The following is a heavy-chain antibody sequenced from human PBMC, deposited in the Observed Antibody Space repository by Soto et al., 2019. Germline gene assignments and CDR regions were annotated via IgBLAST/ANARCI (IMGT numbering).Heavy chain of an antibody. CDR1: GGSISSSSYY. D-gene: IGHD3-22*01. V-gene: IGHV4-39*01. Sequence: PSETLSLTCTVSGGSISSSSYYWGWIRQPPGKGLEWIGSIYYSGSTYYSPSLKSRVTISVDTSKNQFSLKLSSVTAADTAVYYCARRRYYYDSSGYYYDYWGQGTLVTVSS. CDR2: IYYSGST. CDR3: ARRRYYYDSSGYYYDY. J-gene: IGHJ4*02.